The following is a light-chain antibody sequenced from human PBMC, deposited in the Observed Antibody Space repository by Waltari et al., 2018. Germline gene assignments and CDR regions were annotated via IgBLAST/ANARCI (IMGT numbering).Light chain of an antibody. CDR2: SND. V-gene: IGLV1-44*01. CDR1: SSNIGSNT. J-gene: IGLJ1*01. Sequence: QSVLTQPPSASGTPGQRLTISCSGSSSNIGSNTVNWYQQLPGTAPKLLIYSNDLRPSGVPDRFSGSKSGTSASLAISGLQSEDEAYYYCASWDDSLNGHVFGTGTKVTVL. CDR3: ASWDDSLNGHV.